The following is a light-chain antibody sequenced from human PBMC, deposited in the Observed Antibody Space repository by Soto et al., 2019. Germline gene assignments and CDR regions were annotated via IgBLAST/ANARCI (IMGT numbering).Light chain of an antibody. Sequence: AIHLTKSPSSLSASVGDRVTITCRASQGISSALAGYQQKPGKAPKLLIYDASSLESGVPSKFSGSRSGTDFTLTFSSLQTEEFTTYYSHHFQSDPQSSGHGTKVDIK. CDR1: QGISSA. J-gene: IGKJ1*01. V-gene: IGKV1-13*02. CDR3: HHFQSDPQS. CDR2: DAS.